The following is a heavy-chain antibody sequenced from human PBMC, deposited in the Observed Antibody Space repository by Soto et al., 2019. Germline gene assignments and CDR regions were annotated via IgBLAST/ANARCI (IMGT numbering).Heavy chain of an antibody. CDR3: ARPSSMVRGCGMDV. D-gene: IGHD3-10*01. CDR2: IYYSGST. CDR1: GDSISSSSYY. Sequence: PSETLSLTCTVSGDSISSSSYYWGWIRQPPGKGLEWIGSIYYSGSTYYNPSLKSRVTISVDTSKNQFSLKLSSVAAADTAVYYCARPSSMVRGCGMDVWGQGTTVTVSS. J-gene: IGHJ6*02. V-gene: IGHV4-39*01.